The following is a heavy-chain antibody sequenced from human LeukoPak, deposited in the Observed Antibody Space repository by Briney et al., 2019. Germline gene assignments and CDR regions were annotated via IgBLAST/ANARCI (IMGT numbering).Heavy chain of an antibody. V-gene: IGHV3-23*01. Sequence: GGSLRLSCAASGFTFSNAWMSWVRQAPGKGLEWVSAVSGSGGSTYYADSVKGRFTISRDNSKNTLYLQMNSLRAEDTAVYYCAKEGGAFDIWGQGTMVTVSS. CDR1: GFTFSNAW. CDR3: AKEGGAFDI. CDR2: VSGSGGST. D-gene: IGHD1-26*01. J-gene: IGHJ3*02.